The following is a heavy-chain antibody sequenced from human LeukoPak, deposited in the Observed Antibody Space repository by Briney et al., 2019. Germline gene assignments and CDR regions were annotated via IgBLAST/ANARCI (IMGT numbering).Heavy chain of an antibody. CDR3: ARGYSYGLRPIDY. CDR1: GFTFSSYG. J-gene: IGHJ4*02. V-gene: IGHV3-33*01. CDR2: IWYDGSNK. Sequence: GGSLRLSCAASGFTFSSYGMHWVRQAPGKGLEWVAVIWYDGSNKYYADSVKGRFTISRDNSKNTLYLQMNSLRAEDTAVYYCARGYSYGLRPIDYWGQGTLVTVSS. D-gene: IGHD5-18*01.